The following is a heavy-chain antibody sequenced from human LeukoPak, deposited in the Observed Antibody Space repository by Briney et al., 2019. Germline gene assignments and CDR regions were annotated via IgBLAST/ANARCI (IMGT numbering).Heavy chain of an antibody. CDR1: GGSISSYY. Sequence: SETLSLTCTVSGGSISSYYWSWIRQPPGKGLEWIGYIYYSGSTNYNPSLKSRVTISVDTSKNQFSLKPSSVTAADTAVYYCARGRADGDYAWYFDYWGQGTLVTVSS. V-gene: IGHV4-59*08. CDR2: IYYSGST. CDR3: ARGRADGDYAWYFDY. D-gene: IGHD4-17*01. J-gene: IGHJ4*02.